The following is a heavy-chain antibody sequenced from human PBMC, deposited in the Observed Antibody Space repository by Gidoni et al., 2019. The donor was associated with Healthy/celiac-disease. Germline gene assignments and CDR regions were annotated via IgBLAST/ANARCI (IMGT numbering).Heavy chain of an antibody. CDR1: GYSFTSDW. Sequence: EVQLVQSGAEVQKPGESLKVCWKGAGYSFTSDWIGWVRQMPGKGLEWMGIIYPGDSDTRYSPSFQGQVIISADKSISTADLQWSSLKASDTAMYYCAIPQQSGLTRDWGQGTLVTVSS. CDR2: IYPGDSDT. J-gene: IGHJ4*02. D-gene: IGHD6-13*01. CDR3: AIPQQSGLTRD. V-gene: IGHV5-51*01.